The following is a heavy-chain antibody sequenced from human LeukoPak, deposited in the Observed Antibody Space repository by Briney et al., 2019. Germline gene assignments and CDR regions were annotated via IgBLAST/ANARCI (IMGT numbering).Heavy chain of an antibody. J-gene: IGHJ4*02. CDR2: ITGSSTYI. CDR3: VRDPYDFWSGFYTHYYFDY. D-gene: IGHD3-3*01. Sequence: PGGSLRLSCAASGFTFSDYWMSWVRQAPGKGLEWVSSITGSSTYIYYADSVKGRFTISRDNAKNSLYLQMSSLRAEDTAVYYCVRDPYDFWSGFYTHYYFDYWGQGTLVTVSS. V-gene: IGHV3-21*01. CDR1: GFTFSDYW.